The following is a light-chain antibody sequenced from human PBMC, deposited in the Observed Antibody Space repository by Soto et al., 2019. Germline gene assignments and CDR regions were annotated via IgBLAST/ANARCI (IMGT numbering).Light chain of an antibody. Sequence: AIQMTQSPSSLSASVGDRVTITCRASQGIRNDLGWYQQKPGKAPKLLIYAASSLQSGVLSRFSGSGSGTDFTLTISNLQPEDFATYYCLQDYNYPYTFGQGTKLEIK. J-gene: IGKJ2*01. CDR2: AAS. CDR3: LQDYNYPYT. CDR1: QGIRND. V-gene: IGKV1-6*01.